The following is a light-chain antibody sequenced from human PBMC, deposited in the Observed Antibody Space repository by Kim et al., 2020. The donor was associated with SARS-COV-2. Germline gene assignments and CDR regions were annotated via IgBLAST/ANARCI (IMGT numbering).Light chain of an antibody. J-gene: IGLJ2*01. CDR3: NSRDSSGNHLV. V-gene: IGLV3-19*01. Sequence: RQTVRLTSQGDSLRSYYASWYQQEPGQAPVLVIYGKNNRPSGIPDRFSGSSSGNTASLTITGAQAEDEADYYCNSRDSSGNHLVFGGGTQLTVL. CDR1: SLRSYY. CDR2: GKN.